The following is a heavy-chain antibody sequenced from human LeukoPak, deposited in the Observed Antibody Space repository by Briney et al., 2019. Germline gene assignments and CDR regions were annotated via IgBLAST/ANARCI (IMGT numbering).Heavy chain of an antibody. CDR3: ARRIRPLAYCGGDCFPRLGPPGYFDI. J-gene: IGHJ3*02. V-gene: IGHV4-39*07. CDR2: IYYSGST. D-gene: IGHD2-21*02. CDR1: GGSISSSSYY. Sequence: PSETLSLTCTVSGGSISSSSYYWGWIRQPPGKGLEWIGSIYYSGSTYYNPSLKSRVTISVDTSKNQFSLKLSSVTAADTAVYYCARRIRPLAYCGGDCFPRLGPPGYFDIWGQGTMVTVSS.